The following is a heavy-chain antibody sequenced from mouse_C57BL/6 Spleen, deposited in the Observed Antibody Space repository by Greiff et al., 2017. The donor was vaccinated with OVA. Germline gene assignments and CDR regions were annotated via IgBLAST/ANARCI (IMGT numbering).Heavy chain of an antibody. CDR3: ARARDGYYVGYFDV. V-gene: IGHV5-4*01. D-gene: IGHD2-3*01. J-gene: IGHJ1*03. CDR2: ISDGGSYT. Sequence: EVHLVESGGGLVKPGGSLKLSCAASGFTFSSYAMSWVRQTPEKRLEWVATISDGGSYTYYPDNVKGRFTISRDNAKNNLYLQMSHLKSEDTAMYYCARARDGYYVGYFDVWGTGTTVTVSS. CDR1: GFTFSSYA.